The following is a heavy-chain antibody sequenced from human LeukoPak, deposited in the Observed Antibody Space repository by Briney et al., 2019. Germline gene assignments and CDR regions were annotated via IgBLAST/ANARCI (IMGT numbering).Heavy chain of an antibody. V-gene: IGHV1-18*01. CDR3: ARGPDSSGWHDAFDI. CDR1: GGTFSSYG. Sequence: GASVKVSCKASGGTFSSYGISWVRQAPGQGLEWMGWISAYNGNTNYAQKLQGRVTMTTDTSTSTAYMELRSLRSDDTAVYYCARGPDSSGWHDAFDIWGQGTMVTVSS. CDR2: ISAYNGNT. J-gene: IGHJ3*02. D-gene: IGHD6-19*01.